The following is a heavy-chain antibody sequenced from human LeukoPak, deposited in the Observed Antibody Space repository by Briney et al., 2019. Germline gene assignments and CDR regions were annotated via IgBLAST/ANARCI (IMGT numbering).Heavy chain of an antibody. CDR2: ISAYNGNT. V-gene: IGHV1-18*01. D-gene: IGHD2-15*01. J-gene: IGHJ5*02. Sequence: GASVKVSFKASGYTFTSYGISWVRQAPGQGREWMGWISAYNGNTNYAQKLQGRVTMTTDTSTSTAYIELRSLRSDDTAVYYCARDLPYCSGGSCNRYNWFDPWGQGTLVTVSS. CDR3: ARDLPYCSGGSCNRYNWFDP. CDR1: GYTFTSYG.